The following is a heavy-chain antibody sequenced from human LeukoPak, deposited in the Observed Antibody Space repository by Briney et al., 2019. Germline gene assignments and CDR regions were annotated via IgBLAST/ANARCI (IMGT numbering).Heavy chain of an antibody. V-gene: IGHV4-39*02. Sequence: SETLSLTCTVSGGSISSSSYYWGWIRQPPGKGLEWIGSIYYSGSTYYNPSLKSRVTISVDTSKNQFSLKLSSVTAADTAVYYCARDGGSTAMAIDYWGQGTLVTVSS. CDR1: GGSISSSSYY. J-gene: IGHJ4*02. D-gene: IGHD5-18*01. CDR3: ARDGGSTAMAIDY. CDR2: IYYSGST.